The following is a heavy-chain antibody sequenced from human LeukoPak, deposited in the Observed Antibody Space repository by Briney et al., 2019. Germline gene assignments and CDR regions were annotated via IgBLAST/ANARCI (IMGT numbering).Heavy chain of an antibody. J-gene: IGHJ4*02. V-gene: IGHV4-31*03. Sequence: SQTLSLTCTVSGGSISSGGYSWSWIRQHPGKGLEWIGYIYYSGSTYYNPSLKSRVTISVDTSKNQFSPKLSSVTAADTAVYYCASNYDSSGYKWGQGTLVTVSS. CDR2: IYYSGST. CDR1: GGSISSGGYS. CDR3: ASNYDSSGYK. D-gene: IGHD3-22*01.